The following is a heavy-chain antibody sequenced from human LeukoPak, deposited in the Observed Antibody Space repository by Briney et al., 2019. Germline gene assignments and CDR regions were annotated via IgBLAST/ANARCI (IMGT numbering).Heavy chain of an antibody. CDR3: ARDFSNVQLWLLVHGGFLGGAFDI. D-gene: IGHD5-18*01. Sequence: PGGSLRLSCAASGFTFTDYYMAWIRQAPGKGLEWVSSISSSSSYIYYADSVKGRFTISRDNAKNSLYLQMNSLRAEDTAVYYCARDFSNVQLWLLVHGGFLGGAFDIWGQGTMVTVSS. V-gene: IGHV3-11*06. CDR1: GFTFTDYY. J-gene: IGHJ3*02. CDR2: ISSSSSYI.